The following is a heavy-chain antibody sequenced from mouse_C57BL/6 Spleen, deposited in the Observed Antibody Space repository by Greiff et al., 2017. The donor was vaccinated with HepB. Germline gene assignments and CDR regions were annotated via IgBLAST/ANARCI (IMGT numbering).Heavy chain of an antibody. CDR3: ARLGWLLLDY. Sequence: QVHVMQPGAELVMPGASVKLSCKASGFTFSSYWMHRVRQRPEQGLEWIGEIDHCDSYTNYNQKFKGKSTLTVDKSTNTAYMQLSSLTSEDSAVYYCARLGWLLLDYWGQGTTLTVSS. CDR2: IDHCDSYT. D-gene: IGHD2-3*01. J-gene: IGHJ2*01. CDR1: GFTFSSYW. V-gene: IGHV1-69*01.